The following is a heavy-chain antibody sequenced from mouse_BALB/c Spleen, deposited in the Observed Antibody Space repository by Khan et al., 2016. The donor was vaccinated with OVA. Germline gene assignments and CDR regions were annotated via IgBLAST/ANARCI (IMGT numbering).Heavy chain of an antibody. CDR3: ARGGLRGYAIDY. D-gene: IGHD2-4*01. J-gene: IGHJ4*01. CDR2: IYPGDGST. Sequence: VQLQESGAELVKPGALVKISCKASGYTFTSYDINWVKQRPGQGLEWIGWIYPGDGSTKYNEKFKGKATLTADKSSRTAYMQLSSLTSENAAGYCCARGGLRGYAIDYWGQGTSVTISS. V-gene: IGHV1S56*01. CDR1: GYTFTSYD.